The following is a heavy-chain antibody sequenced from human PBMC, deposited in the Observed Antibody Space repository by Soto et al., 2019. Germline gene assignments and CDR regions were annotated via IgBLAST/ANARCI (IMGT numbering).Heavy chain of an antibody. D-gene: IGHD2-15*01. CDR3: ARDLAKGGGSAGFDY. V-gene: IGHV1-2*02. J-gene: IGHJ4*02. Sequence: QVQLVQSGAEVKKPGASVKVSCKASGYTFTGYYMHWVRQAPGQGLEWMGWINPNSGGTKYPQKLPGSVTMTRDTSITTVYQSLTGLNSDDTAVYYCARDLAKGGGSAGFDYWGQGTLVAVSS. CDR1: GYTFTGYY. CDR2: INPNSGGT.